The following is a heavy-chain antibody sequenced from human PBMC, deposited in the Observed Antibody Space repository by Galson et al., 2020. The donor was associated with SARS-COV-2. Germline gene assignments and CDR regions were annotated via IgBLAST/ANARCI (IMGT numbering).Heavy chain of an antibody. CDR2: IYPGDSDT. D-gene: IGHD5-18*01. CDR1: GYSFTSYW. CDR3: ARGERGYSYVGGWGDY. Sequence: GESLKISCKGSGYSFTSYWIGWVRQMPGKGLEWMGIIYPGDSDTRYSPSFQGQVTISADKSISTAYLQWSSLKASDTAMYYCARGERGYSYVGGWGDYWGQGTLVTVSS. J-gene: IGHJ4*02. V-gene: IGHV5-51*01.